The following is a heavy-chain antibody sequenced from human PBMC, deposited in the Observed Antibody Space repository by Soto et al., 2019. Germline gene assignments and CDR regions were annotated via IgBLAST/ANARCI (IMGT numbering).Heavy chain of an antibody. CDR2: IWYDGSNK. V-gene: IGHV3-33*01. J-gene: IGHJ4*02. D-gene: IGHD5-18*01. CDR1: GFTFSSYG. Sequence: GGSLRLSCAAPGFTFSSYGMHWVRQAPGKGLEWVAVIWYDGSNKYYADSVKGRFTISRDNSKNTLYLQMNSLRAEDTAVYYCARDIIARGEGYSYGPFDYWGQGTLVTVSS. CDR3: ARDIIARGEGYSYGPFDY.